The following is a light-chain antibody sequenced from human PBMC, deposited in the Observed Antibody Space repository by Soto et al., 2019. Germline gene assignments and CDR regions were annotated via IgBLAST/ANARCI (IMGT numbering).Light chain of an antibody. V-gene: IGKV2-24*01. J-gene: IGKJ2*01. CDR1: QSLVHSDGNTY. Sequence: DIVLTQTDLSSPVTLGQPASISCRSSQSLVHSDGNTYLSWFHQRPGQPPRLLIDKVSNRFSGVPDRFSGSGAGTDFTLKINRVEAEDVGIYFCMQATQYRPYTFGQGTKLEIK. CDR3: MQATQYRPYT. CDR2: KVS.